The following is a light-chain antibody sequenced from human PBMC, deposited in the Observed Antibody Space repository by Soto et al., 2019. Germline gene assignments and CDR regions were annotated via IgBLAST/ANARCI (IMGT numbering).Light chain of an antibody. J-gene: IGKJ3*01. V-gene: IGKV1-8*01. CDR1: QGISSY. CDR3: QQYYSYPHT. Sequence: AIRMTQSPSSLSASTGDRVTITCRASQGISSYLAWYQQKPGKAPKLLIYAASTLQSGVPSRFSGGGSGTDFTLTISCLQSEDFATYYCQQYYSYPHTFGPGTKVDIK. CDR2: AAS.